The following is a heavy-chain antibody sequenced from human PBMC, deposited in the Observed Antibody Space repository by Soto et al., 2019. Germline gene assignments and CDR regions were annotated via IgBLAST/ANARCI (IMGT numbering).Heavy chain of an antibody. CDR1: GFTFSSYA. D-gene: IGHD6-19*01. Sequence: QVQLVESGGGVVQPGRSLRLSCAASGFTFSSYAMHWVGQAPGKGLEWVAVISYDGSNKYYADSVKGRFTISRDNSKNTLYLQMNSLRAEDTAVYYCARDHISGFDYWGQGTLVTVSS. CDR3: ARDHISGFDY. J-gene: IGHJ4*02. V-gene: IGHV3-30-3*01. CDR2: ISYDGSNK.